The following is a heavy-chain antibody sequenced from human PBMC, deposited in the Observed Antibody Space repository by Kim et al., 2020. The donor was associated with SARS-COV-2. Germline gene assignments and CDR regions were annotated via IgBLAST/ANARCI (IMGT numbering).Heavy chain of an antibody. D-gene: IGHD6-19*01. Sequence: GGSLRLSCAASGFTFSSYGMHWVRQAPGKGLEWVAVISYDGSNKYYADSVKGRFTISRDNSKNTLYLQMNSLRAEDTAVYYCAKDLRYSSGWYTGHESHSGWGGIDYWGQGTLVTVSS. CDR3: AKDLRYSSGWYTGHESHSGWGGIDY. CDR1: GFTFSSYG. V-gene: IGHV3-30*18. J-gene: IGHJ4*02. CDR2: ISYDGSNK.